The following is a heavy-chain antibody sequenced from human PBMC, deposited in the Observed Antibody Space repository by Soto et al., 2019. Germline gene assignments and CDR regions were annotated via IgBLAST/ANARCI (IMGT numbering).Heavy chain of an antibody. CDR1: GYTFSSHG. Sequence: QVQLVQSGAEVKKPGASVKVSCKASGYTFSSHGISWVRQAPGQGLEWMGWISAYNANTNYAQKLQGRVTMTTDTSTSTAYMELRSLRSDDTAVYFCASEVALVTPYDCWGQGTLVNVSS. D-gene: IGHD4-4*01. V-gene: IGHV1-18*01. J-gene: IGHJ4*02. CDR2: ISAYNANT. CDR3: ASEVALVTPYDC.